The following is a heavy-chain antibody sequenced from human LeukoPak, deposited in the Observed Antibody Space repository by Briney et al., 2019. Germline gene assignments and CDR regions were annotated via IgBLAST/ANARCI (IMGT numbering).Heavy chain of an antibody. Sequence: PGGSLRLSCAASGFTFSSYAMSWVRQAPGKGLEWVSAISGSGGSTYYADSVKGRFTISRDNSKNTLYLQMNSLRAEDTAVYYCAKGPLHYIHETHYFDYWGQGTLVTVSS. CDR1: GFTFSSYA. J-gene: IGHJ4*02. V-gene: IGHV3-23*01. CDR2: ISGSGGST. D-gene: IGHD4-11*01. CDR3: AKGPLHYIHETHYFDY.